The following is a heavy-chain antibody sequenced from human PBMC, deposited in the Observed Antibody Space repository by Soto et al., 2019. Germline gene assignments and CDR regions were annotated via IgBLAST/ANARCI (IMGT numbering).Heavy chain of an antibody. CDR1: GFTFSSYA. J-gene: IGHJ4*02. D-gene: IGHD3-22*01. CDR2: ISGSGGST. V-gene: IGHV3-23*01. Sequence: PGGSLRLSCAASGFTFSSYAMSWVRQAPGKGLEWVSAISGSGGSTYYADSVKGRFTISRDNSKNTLYLQMNSLRAEDTAVYYCAKDQWLLLFSPIGALDYWGQGTLVTVSS. CDR3: AKDQWLLLFSPIGALDY.